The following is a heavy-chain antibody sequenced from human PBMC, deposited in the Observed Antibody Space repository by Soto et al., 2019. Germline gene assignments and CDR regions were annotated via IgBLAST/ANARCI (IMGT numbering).Heavy chain of an antibody. CDR1: GYSFTNYW. CDR2: IFPGDSDT. D-gene: IGHD1-1*01. CDR3: TRHPTLTEAFDI. Sequence: PGESLKISCKGSGYSFTNYWIGCVRQMPGKGLEWMGIIFPGDSDTRYSPSFQGQVTISADKSISTAYLQWSSLQASDTAMFYCTRHPTLTEAFDICGQGTMVTVSS. V-gene: IGHV5-51*01. J-gene: IGHJ3*02.